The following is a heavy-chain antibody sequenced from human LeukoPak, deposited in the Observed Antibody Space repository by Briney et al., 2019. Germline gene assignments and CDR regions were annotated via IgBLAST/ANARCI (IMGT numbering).Heavy chain of an antibody. CDR3: ARDFSGFIDY. D-gene: IGHD3-9*01. V-gene: IGHV3-48*03. Sequence: PGGSLRLSCAASGFIFSNYEMNWVRQAPGKGLEWVSYISSSGSTINYADSMKGRFTISRDNAKSSLYLQMNSLRAEGTAVYYCARDFSGFIDYWGQGALVTVSS. CDR2: ISSSGSTI. CDR1: GFIFSNYE. J-gene: IGHJ4*02.